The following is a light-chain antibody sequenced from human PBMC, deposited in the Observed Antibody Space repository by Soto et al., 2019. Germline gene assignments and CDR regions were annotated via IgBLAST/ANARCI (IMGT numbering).Light chain of an antibody. CDR3: QQRSNWPRYT. J-gene: IGKJ2*01. V-gene: IGKV3-11*01. Sequence: EIVLTQSPVTLSLSPGERATLSCRASQTVSSYLAWYQQKPGQAPRLLIYDASNRATGIPARLSGSGSGTDFTLTISSLEPEDFAVYYCQQRSNWPRYTFGQGTKLEIK. CDR1: QTVSSY. CDR2: DAS.